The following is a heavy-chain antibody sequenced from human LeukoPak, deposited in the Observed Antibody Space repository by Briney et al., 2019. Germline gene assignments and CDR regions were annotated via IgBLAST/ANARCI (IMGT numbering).Heavy chain of an antibody. CDR3: ARDSSSWPTYYYYGMDV. Sequence: GGSLRLSCAASGFTFSSYGMHWVRQAPGKGLEWVAFIRYDGSNKYYADSVKGRFTISRDNSKNTLYLQMNSLRAEDTAVYYCARDSSSWPTYYYYGMDVWGQGTTVTVSS. CDR1: GFTFSSYG. CDR2: IRYDGSNK. J-gene: IGHJ6*02. D-gene: IGHD6-13*01. V-gene: IGHV3-30*02.